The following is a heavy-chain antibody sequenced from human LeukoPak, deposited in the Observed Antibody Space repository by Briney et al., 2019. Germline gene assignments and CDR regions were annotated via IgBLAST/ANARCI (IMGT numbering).Heavy chain of an antibody. CDR2: ISSSGSTI. D-gene: IGHD3-10*01. V-gene: IGHV3-48*03. J-gene: IGHJ4*02. CDR3: ASFAGLWFGEHIDY. Sequence: PGGSLRLSCAASGFTFSSYEMNWVRQAPGKGLEWVSYISSSGSTIYYADSVKGRFTISRDNAKNSLYLQMNSLRAEDTAVYYCASFAGLWFGEHIDYWGQGTLVTVSS. CDR1: GFTFSSYE.